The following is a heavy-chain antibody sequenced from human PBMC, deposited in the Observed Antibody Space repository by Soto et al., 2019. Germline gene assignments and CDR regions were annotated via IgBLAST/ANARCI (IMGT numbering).Heavy chain of an antibody. Sequence: GGSLRLSCAASGFTFSSYWMHWVRQAPGKGLVWVSRISTDGSSTNYADSVKGRFTISRDNAKNTLHLQMNSLRAEDTAVYYCAREGRPGAFDIWGQGTMVTVSS. CDR1: GFTFSSYW. CDR2: ISTDGSST. V-gene: IGHV3-74*01. CDR3: AREGRPGAFDI. J-gene: IGHJ3*02.